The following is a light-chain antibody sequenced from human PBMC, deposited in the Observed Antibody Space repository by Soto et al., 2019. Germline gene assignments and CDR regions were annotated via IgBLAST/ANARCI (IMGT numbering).Light chain of an antibody. CDR2: DAS. V-gene: IGKV1-5*01. CDR3: QQYDSYSSGP. J-gene: IGKJ1*01. CDR1: QTVNTW. Sequence: DIQMTQSPSTLSASVGDRVTITCRASQTVNTWLAWYQKKPGKAPKVLXCDASSLKTGVPSRFSGSGSGTEFTLTISNLQTDDFATYYCQQYDSYSSGPFGQGTKVDIK.